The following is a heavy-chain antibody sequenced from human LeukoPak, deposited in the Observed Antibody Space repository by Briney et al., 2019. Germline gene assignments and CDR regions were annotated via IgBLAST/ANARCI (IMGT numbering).Heavy chain of an antibody. Sequence: ASVKVSCKASGGTFSSYAISWVRQAPGQGLEWMGGIIPIFGTANYAQKFQGRVTITADESTSTAYMELRSLRSDDTAVYFCARARGVIIPAADAFDIWGQGTMVTVSS. CDR2: IIPIFGTA. CDR1: GGTFSSYA. J-gene: IGHJ3*02. D-gene: IGHD2-2*01. CDR3: ARARGVIIPAADAFDI. V-gene: IGHV1-69*13.